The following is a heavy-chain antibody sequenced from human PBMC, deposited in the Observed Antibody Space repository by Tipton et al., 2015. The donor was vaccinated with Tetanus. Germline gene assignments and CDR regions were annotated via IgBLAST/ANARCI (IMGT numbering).Heavy chain of an antibody. Sequence: QLVQSGPEVKKPGSSAKVSCKASGGTFSSYAISWVRQAPGQGLEWMGGIIPIFGTANYAQKFQGRVTITADESTSTAYMELSSLRSEDTAVYYCARVPYYYERGPFDYWGQGTLVTVSS. CDR3: ARVPYYYERGPFDY. V-gene: IGHV1-69*01. J-gene: IGHJ4*02. CDR1: GGTFSSYA. D-gene: IGHD3-10*02. CDR2: IIPIFGTA.